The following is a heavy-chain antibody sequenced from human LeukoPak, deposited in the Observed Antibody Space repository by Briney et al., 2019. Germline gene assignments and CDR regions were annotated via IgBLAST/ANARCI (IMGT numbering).Heavy chain of an antibody. D-gene: IGHD3-10*01. V-gene: IGHV1-18*01. J-gene: IGHJ3*02. CDR2: ISAYNGNT. Sequence: ASVKVSCKASGHTFTSYGISWVRQAPGQGLEWMGWISAYNGNTNYAQKLQGRVTMTTDTSTSTAYMELRSLRSDDTAVYYCAATMVRGVSDAFDIWGQGTMVTVSS. CDR1: GHTFTSYG. CDR3: AATMVRGVSDAFDI.